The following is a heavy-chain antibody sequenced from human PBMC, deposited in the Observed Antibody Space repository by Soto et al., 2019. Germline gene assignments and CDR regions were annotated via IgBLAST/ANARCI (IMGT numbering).Heavy chain of an antibody. J-gene: IGHJ3*01. Sequence: GGSLRLSCAVSGFTFSSSEMYWVRQAPGKGLEWISYIHPSGQPIFYADSVKGRFAISRDNANNSLFLQMNSLRAEDTAVYYCARRASRWGQGTMVTVSS. CDR2: IHPSGQPI. D-gene: IGHD1-26*01. CDR1: GFTFSSSE. V-gene: IGHV3-48*03. CDR3: ARRASR.